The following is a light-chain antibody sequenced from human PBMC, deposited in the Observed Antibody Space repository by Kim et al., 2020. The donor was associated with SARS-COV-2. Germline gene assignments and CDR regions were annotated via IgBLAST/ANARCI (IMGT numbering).Light chain of an antibody. CDR2: DAS. Sequence: EIVLTQSPGTLSLSPGERATLSCRASQSLSSGALAWYQQKPGQTPRLLIYDASIRATGIADRFSGSGSGTDFTLTISRLEPEDFAVYYCQKYGNSPYTFGQGTKLEI. CDR1: QSLSSGA. V-gene: IGKV3-20*01. J-gene: IGKJ2*01. CDR3: QKYGNSPYT.